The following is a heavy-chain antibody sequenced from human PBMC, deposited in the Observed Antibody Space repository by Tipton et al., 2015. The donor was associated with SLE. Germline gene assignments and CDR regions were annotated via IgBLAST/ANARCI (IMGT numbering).Heavy chain of an antibody. CDR1: GGSISRYC. CDR2: IYYTGRT. V-gene: IGHV4-59*01. Sequence: TLSLTCTVSGGSISRYCWNWIRQSPGKGLEWIGYIYYTGRTEYNPSLKSRLAMSIDTSKNQFSLNLRSASSADTAIYYCARDGGRGVPASGYDAFDTWGQGTMVTVSS. CDR3: ARDGGRGVPASGYDAFDT. D-gene: IGHD3-9*01. J-gene: IGHJ3*02.